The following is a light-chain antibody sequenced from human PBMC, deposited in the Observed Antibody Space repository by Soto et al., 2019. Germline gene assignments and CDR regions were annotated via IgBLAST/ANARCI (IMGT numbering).Light chain of an antibody. Sequence: QSVLTQPPSASGTPGQRVTISCSGGSSNIGSHTVNWYQHLPGTAPKLLIYSNNQRPSGDPDRFSGSVSGTSASLAISGLQSEDEADYYCAAWHDSLNGPVFGGGTKLTVL. CDR3: AAWHDSLNGPV. CDR1: SSNIGSHT. V-gene: IGLV1-44*01. CDR2: SNN. J-gene: IGLJ2*01.